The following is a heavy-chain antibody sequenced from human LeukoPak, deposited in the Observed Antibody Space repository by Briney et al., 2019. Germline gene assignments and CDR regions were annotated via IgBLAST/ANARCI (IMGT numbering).Heavy chain of an antibody. D-gene: IGHD3-22*01. CDR1: GFTFSSYA. V-gene: IGHV3-23*01. J-gene: IGHJ4*02. CDR2: ISGSGGST. CDR3: AKDQTRYYDSFDY. Sequence: PGGSLRLSCAASGFTFSSYAMSWVRQAPGKGLEWVSAISGSGGSTYYADSVKGRFTTSRDNSKNTLYLQMNGLRAEDTAVYYCAKDQTRYYDSFDYWGQGTLVTVSS.